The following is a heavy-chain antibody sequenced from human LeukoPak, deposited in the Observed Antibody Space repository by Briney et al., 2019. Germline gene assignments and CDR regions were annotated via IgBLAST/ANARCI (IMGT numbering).Heavy chain of an antibody. J-gene: IGHJ4*02. CDR1: GGSFSGYY. CDR3: ASYSSGITIFGVVVGHFDY. CDR2: INHSGST. Sequence: PSETLSLTCAVYGGSFSGYYWGWIRQPPGKGLEWIGEINHSGSTNYNPSLKSRVTISVDTSKNQFSLKLSSVTAADTAVYYCASYSSGITIFGVVVGHFDYWGQGTLVTVSS. D-gene: IGHD3-3*01. V-gene: IGHV4-34*01.